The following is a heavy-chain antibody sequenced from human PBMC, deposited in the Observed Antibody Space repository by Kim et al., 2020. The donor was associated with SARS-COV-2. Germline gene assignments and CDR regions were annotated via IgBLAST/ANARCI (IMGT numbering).Heavy chain of an antibody. CDR3: APEKRYSSSCYWFDP. V-gene: IGHV4-39*01. Sequence: SETLSLTCTVSGGSISSSSYYWGWIRQPPGKGLEWIGSIYYSGSTYYNPSLKSRVTISVDTSKNQFSLKLSSVTAADTAVYYCAPEKRYSSSCYWFDPWGQGTLVTVSS. CDR2: IYYSGST. CDR1: GGSISSSSYY. D-gene: IGHD6-13*01. J-gene: IGHJ5*02.